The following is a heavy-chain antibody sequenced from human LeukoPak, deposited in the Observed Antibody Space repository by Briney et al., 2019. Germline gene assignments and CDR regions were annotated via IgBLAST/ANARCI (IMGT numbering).Heavy chain of an antibody. Sequence: SGTLSLTCAVSGGSISSSNWWSWVRQPPGKGLEWIGYIYYSGSTYYNPSLKSRVTISVDTSKNQFSLKLSSVTAADTAVYYCARDYGSGSSFFDFWGQGTLVTVSS. V-gene: IGHV4-4*02. CDR1: GGSISSSNW. CDR3: ARDYGSGSSFFDF. J-gene: IGHJ4*02. CDR2: IYYSGST. D-gene: IGHD3-10*01.